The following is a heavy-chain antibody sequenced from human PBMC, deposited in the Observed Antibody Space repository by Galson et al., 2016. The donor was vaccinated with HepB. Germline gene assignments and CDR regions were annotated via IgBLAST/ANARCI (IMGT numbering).Heavy chain of an antibody. CDR2: ITPIFGTE. V-gene: IGHV1-69*13. D-gene: IGHD2-15*01. J-gene: IGHJ6*02. Sequence: SVKVSCKASGGTFSNYAISWVRQAPGQGLEWMGGITPIFGTENYAQQFQGRVTITADESTNTAYMELNSLTSEDTAVYFCAADPVAHYSYYGMDVWGQGTTVTVSS. CDR1: GGTFSNYA. CDR3: AADPVAHYSYYGMDV.